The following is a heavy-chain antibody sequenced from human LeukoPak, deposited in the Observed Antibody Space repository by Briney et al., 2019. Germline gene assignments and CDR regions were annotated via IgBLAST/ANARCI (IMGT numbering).Heavy chain of an antibody. J-gene: IGHJ4*02. D-gene: IGHD1-14*01. V-gene: IGHV3-74*01. CDR1: GFTFSDNR. CDR2: INTDGSST. Sequence: PGGSLRLSCAASGFTFSDNRMHWVRQAPGKGLVWVSRINTDGSSTAYADSVKGRFTISRDNAKNTLYLQMNSLRAEDTAMYYCAKASTVLKPIDSWGQGTLVTVSS. CDR3: AKASTVLKPIDS.